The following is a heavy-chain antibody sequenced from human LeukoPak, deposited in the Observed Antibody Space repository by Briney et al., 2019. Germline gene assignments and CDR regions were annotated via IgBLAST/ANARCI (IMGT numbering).Heavy chain of an antibody. CDR3: ARVLDGYKYYFDY. Sequence: SETLSLTCTVSGGSISSYYWSWIRQPPGKGLEWIGYIYYSGSTNYNPSLKSRVTISVDASKNQFSLKLSSVTAADTAVYYCARVLDGYKYYFDYWGQGTLVTASS. CDR1: GGSISSYY. CDR2: IYYSGST. V-gene: IGHV4-59*01. J-gene: IGHJ4*02. D-gene: IGHD5-24*01.